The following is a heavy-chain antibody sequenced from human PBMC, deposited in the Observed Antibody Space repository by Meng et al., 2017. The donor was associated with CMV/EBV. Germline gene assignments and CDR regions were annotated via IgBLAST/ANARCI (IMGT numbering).Heavy chain of an antibody. V-gene: IGHV4-4*07. CDR2: IHPSGTT. CDR3: ARAAARGVPVDL. J-gene: IGHJ5*02. D-gene: IGHD3-10*01. Sequence: QLQLQESGPRLLKPSETLPLTCTVTGGSVSSYYWTWIRQPAGKGLEWIGRIHPSGTTDDNPSLKSRVTMSLDTSKNQFSLKLTSVTAADTAVYYCARAAARGVPVDLWGQGTLVTVSS. CDR1: GGSVSSYY.